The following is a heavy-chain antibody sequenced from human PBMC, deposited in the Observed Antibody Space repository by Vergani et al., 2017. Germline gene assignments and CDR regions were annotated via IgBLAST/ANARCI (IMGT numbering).Heavy chain of an antibody. D-gene: IGHD7-27*01. CDR1: GGSISSSSYY. Sequence: QLQLQESGPGLVKPSETLSLTCTVSGGSISSSSYYWGWIRQPPGKGLEWIGSIYYSGSTYYNPSLKSRVTISVDTSKNQFSLKLSSVTAADTAVYYCARLASLLGNQWADYYYYYGMDVWGQGTTVTVSS. V-gene: IGHV4-39*01. J-gene: IGHJ6*02. CDR2: IYYSGST. CDR3: ARLASLLGNQWADYYYYYGMDV.